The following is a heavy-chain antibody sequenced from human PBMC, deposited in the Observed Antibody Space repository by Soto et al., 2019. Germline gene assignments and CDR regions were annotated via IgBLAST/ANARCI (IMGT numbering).Heavy chain of an antibody. Sequence: PSETLSLTCAVSGGSISSGGYSWIWIRQPPGKGLEWIGYIYHSGSTYYNPSLKSRVTISVDRSKNQFSLKLSSVTAADTAVYYCARAKYCSGGSCYVDYWGQGTLVTVSS. CDR3: ARAKYCSGGSCYVDY. CDR2: IYHSGST. CDR1: GGSISSGGYS. J-gene: IGHJ4*02. V-gene: IGHV4-30-2*01. D-gene: IGHD2-15*01.